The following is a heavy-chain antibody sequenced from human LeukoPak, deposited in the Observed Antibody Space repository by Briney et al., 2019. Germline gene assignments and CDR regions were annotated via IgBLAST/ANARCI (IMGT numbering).Heavy chain of an antibody. CDR3: ARDLGPYYYGSGSSDY. V-gene: IGHV4-4*02. CDR2: IYHGGDT. J-gene: IGHJ4*02. CDR1: GGSISSSHW. Sequence: SETLSLTCAVSGGSISSSHWWSWVRQPPGKGLEWIGEIYHGGDTNYNASLKSRVTMSVDKSKNQFSLRLDSVTAADTAVYYCARDLGPYYYGSGSSDYWGQGTLVTVSS. D-gene: IGHD3-10*01.